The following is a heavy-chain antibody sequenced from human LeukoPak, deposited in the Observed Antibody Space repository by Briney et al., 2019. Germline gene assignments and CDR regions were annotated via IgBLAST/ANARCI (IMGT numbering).Heavy chain of an antibody. CDR2: ISSSSSTI. CDR1: GFTFSSYS. V-gene: IGHV3-48*01. D-gene: IGHD3-16*01. Sequence: GGSLRLSCAASGFTFSSYSMNWVRQAPGKGLEGGSYISSSSSTIYYADSVKGRLTISRDNAKNSLYLQLNSLRAEDTAVYYCARGGPPSYYFDYWGQGTLVTVSS. CDR3: ARGGPPSYYFDY. J-gene: IGHJ4*02.